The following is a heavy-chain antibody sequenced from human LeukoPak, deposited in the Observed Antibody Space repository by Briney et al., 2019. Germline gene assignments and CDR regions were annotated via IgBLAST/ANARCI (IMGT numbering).Heavy chain of an antibody. CDR3: ARDQEGFDY. CDR2: IYPRDGST. J-gene: IGHJ4*02. Sequence: ASVKVPCKASGYTFTSNYIHWARQAPGQGLEWMGMIYPRDGSTSYAQKFQGRVTVTRDTSTSTVHTELSGLRSEDTAVYYCARDQEGFDYWGQGTLVTVSS. CDR1: GYTFTSNY. V-gene: IGHV1-46*01.